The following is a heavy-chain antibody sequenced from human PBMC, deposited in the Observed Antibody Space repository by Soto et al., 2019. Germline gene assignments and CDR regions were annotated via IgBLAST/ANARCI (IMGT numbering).Heavy chain of an antibody. CDR1: GDSINNTYW. J-gene: IGHJ4*02. V-gene: IGHV4-4*02. D-gene: IGHD4-17*01. CDR3: ARGSLLTTVTTFDY. CDR2: IFHTGGK. Sequence: SETLSLTCFVSGDSINNTYWWSWVRQAPGKGLEWIGEIFHTGGKSYMPSLRGRITLSVDTSKNQFSLKLTSVTAADTAVYYCARGSLLTTVTTFDYWGQGTLVTVSS.